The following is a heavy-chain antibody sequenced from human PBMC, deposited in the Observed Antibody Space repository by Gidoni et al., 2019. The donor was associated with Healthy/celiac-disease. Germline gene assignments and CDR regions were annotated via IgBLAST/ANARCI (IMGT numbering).Heavy chain of an antibody. Sequence: QLQLQESGPGLVKPSEPLSLTCTVSGGSISSSSYYWGWIRQPPGKGLEWIGSISYSGSTYYNPSLKSRVTISVDTSKNQFSLKLSSVTAADTAVYYCASSKAGLYYDSSGYFSYWGQGTLVTGSS. J-gene: IGHJ4*02. D-gene: IGHD3-22*01. CDR1: GGSISSSSYY. CDR2: ISYSGST. CDR3: ASSKAGLYYDSSGYFSY. V-gene: IGHV4-39*01.